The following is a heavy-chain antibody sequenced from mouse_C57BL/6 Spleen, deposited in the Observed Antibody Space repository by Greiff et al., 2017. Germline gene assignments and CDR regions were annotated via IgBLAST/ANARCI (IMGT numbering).Heavy chain of an antibody. D-gene: IGHD2-10*02. Sequence: VQLKESGPELVKPGASVKISCKASGYSFTDYNMNWVKQSNGKSLEWIGVINPNYGTTSYNQKFKGKATLTVDQSSSTAYMQLNSLTSEDSAVYDCARPYGNYPYWYFDVWGTGTTVTVSS. V-gene: IGHV1-39*01. CDR2: INPNYGTT. CDR3: ARPYGNYPYWYFDV. CDR1: GYSFTDYN. J-gene: IGHJ1*03.